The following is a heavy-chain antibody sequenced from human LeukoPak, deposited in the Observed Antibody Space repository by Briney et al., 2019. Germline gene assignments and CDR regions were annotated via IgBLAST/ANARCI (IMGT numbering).Heavy chain of an antibody. CDR1: GFTFSSYA. CDR3: AKGFYYYDSSGYPIDY. V-gene: IGHV3-23*01. Sequence: QPGGSLRLSCAASGFTFSSYAMSWVRQAPGKGLEWVSAISGSGGSTYYADSVKGRFTISRDNSKNTLYLQMNSLRAEDTAVYYCAKGFYYYDSSGYPIDYWGQGTLVTVSS. D-gene: IGHD3-22*01. J-gene: IGHJ4*02. CDR2: ISGSGGST.